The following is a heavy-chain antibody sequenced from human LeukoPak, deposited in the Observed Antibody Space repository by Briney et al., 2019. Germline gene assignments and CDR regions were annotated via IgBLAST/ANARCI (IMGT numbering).Heavy chain of an antibody. J-gene: IGHJ4*02. CDR3: AREVDTAMGFDY. CDR2: IYSGGST. CDR1: GFTVSSNY. D-gene: IGHD5-18*01. Sequence: GGSLRLSCAASGFTVSSNYMSWVRQAPGKGLEWVSVIYSGGSTCYADSVKGRFTISRDNSKNTLYLQMNSLRAEDTAVYYCAREVDTAMGFDYWGQGTLVTVSS. V-gene: IGHV3-66*01.